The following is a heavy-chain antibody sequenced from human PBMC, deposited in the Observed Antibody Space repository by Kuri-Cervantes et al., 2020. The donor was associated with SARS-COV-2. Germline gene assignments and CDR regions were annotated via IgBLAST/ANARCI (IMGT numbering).Heavy chain of an antibody. Sequence: ASVKVSCKGSGYSFTSYWIGWVRQMPGKGLEWMGWINPNSGGTNYAQKFQGWVTMTRDTSISTAYMELSRLRSDDTAVYYCARDLDSSGYGYYYYGMDVWGQGTTVTVSS. J-gene: IGHJ6*02. CDR3: ARDLDSSGYGYYYYGMDV. CDR2: INPNSGGT. D-gene: IGHD3-22*01. CDR1: GYSFTSYW. V-gene: IGHV1-2*04.